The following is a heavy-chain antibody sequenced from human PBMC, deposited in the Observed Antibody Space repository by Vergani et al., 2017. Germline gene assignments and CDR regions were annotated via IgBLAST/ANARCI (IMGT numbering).Heavy chain of an antibody. CDR3: ARDLLRYCSSTSCPPGGY. V-gene: IGHV1-2*02. CDR1: GYTFTGYY. J-gene: IGHJ4*02. D-gene: IGHD2-2*01. CDR2: INPNSGGT. Sequence: QVQLVQSGAEVKKPGASVKVSCKASGYTFTGYYMHWVRQAPGQGLEWMGWINPNSGGTNYAQKFQGRVTMTRDTSISTAYMELSRMRSDDTAGYYGARDLLRYCSSTSCPPGGYWGKGTLVTVSS.